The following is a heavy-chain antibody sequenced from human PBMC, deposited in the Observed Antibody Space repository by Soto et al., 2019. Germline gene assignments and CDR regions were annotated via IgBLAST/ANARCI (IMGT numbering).Heavy chain of an antibody. D-gene: IGHD1-26*01. CDR3: ARDGGWGGSPLDY. J-gene: IGHJ4*02. Sequence: AAVKVSCKASGYTFTGYYMHWVRQAPGRGLEWMGWINPNSGGTNYAQKFQGRVTMTRDTSISTAYMELSRLRSDDTAVYYCARDGGWGGSPLDYWGQGTLVTVSS. V-gene: IGHV1-2*02. CDR1: GYTFTGYY. CDR2: INPNSGGT.